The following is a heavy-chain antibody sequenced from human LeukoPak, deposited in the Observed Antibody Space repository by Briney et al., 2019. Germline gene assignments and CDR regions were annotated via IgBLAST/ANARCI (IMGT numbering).Heavy chain of an antibody. CDR3: ASDYDFWSGYYPQPFGF. CDR1: RFTFSNYW. J-gene: IGHJ4*02. Sequence: GGTLRLSCAASRFTFSNYWMSWVRQAPGKGLEWVANIKQDGSEKYYVDSVKGRFTISRDNAKNSLYLQMNSLRAEDTAVYYCASDYDFWSGYYPQPFGFWGQGTLVTVSS. CDR2: IKQDGSEK. V-gene: IGHV3-7*01. D-gene: IGHD3-3*01.